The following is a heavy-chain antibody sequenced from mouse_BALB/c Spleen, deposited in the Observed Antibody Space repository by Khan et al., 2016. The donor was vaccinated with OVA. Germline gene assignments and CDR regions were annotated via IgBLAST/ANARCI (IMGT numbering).Heavy chain of an antibody. D-gene: IGHD1-1*01. V-gene: IGHV2-9*02. Sequence: VQLQESGPGLVAPSQSLSITCTVSGFSLTSYGVHWVRQPPGKGLEWLGVLWAGGSTNYNSALMSRLSISKDNSKNQVFLKMNSLQTDDTAMYYCARPYCGSAWLAYWGQGTLVTVSA. J-gene: IGHJ3*01. CDR3: ARPYCGSAWLAY. CDR2: LWAGGST. CDR1: GFSLTSYG.